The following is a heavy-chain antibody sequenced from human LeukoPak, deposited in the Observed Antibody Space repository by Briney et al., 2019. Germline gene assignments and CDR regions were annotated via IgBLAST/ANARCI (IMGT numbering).Heavy chain of an antibody. D-gene: IGHD1-26*01. Sequence: GGSLRLSCAASGFAVTSNYMTWVRQAPGKGLEWVSIIYSGGYTDYADSVKGRFTISRDNSKNTLYLQMNSLRAEDTAVYYCARRLEYSGSKGVFDYWGQGTLVTVSS. CDR1: GFAVTSNY. CDR2: IYSGGYT. V-gene: IGHV3-66*01. J-gene: IGHJ4*02. CDR3: ARRLEYSGSKGVFDY.